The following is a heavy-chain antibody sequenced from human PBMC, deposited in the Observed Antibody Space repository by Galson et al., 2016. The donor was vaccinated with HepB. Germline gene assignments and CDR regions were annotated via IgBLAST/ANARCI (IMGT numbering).Heavy chain of an antibody. CDR2: IMKEGSML. Sequence: SLRLSCAVSGLPFSAYWLHWVRQAPGKGLVWVSRIMKEGSMLSYADSVKGRFTISRDNAKNTVYLQMNSLRAEDTAIYSCARDGGNHNFDYWGQGTLVTVSS. V-gene: IGHV3-74*01. CDR1: GLPFSAYW. D-gene: IGHD3-16*01. J-gene: IGHJ4*02. CDR3: ARDGGNHNFDY.